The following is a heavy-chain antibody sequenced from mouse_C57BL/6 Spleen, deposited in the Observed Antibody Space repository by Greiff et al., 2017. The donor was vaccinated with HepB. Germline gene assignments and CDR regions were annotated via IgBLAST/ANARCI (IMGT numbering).Heavy chain of an antibody. V-gene: IGHV7-3*01. CDR1: GFTFTDYY. CDR2: IRNKANGYTT. D-gene: IGHD2-5*01. Sequence: EVMLVESGGGLVQPGGSLSLSCAASGFTFTDYYMSWVRQPPGKALEWLGFIRNKANGYTTEYSASVKGRFTISRDNSQSILYLQMNALRAEDSATYYCARSSYYSIFDYWGQGTTLTVSS. J-gene: IGHJ2*01. CDR3: ARSSYYSIFDY.